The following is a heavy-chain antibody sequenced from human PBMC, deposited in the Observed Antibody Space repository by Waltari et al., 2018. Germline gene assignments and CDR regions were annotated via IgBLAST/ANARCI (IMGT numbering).Heavy chain of an antibody. CDR3: AKEDFGGPMDV. Sequence: EVQLLESGGGLVPPVVSLRLSCAASGFTLSSYSLSGVRQAPGKGLEGVSAISGSGGSTYYADSVKGRFTISRDNSKNTLYLQMNSLRAEDTAVYYCAKEDFGGPMDVWGQGTTVTVSS. J-gene: IGHJ6*02. CDR1: GFTLSSYS. V-gene: IGHV3-23*01. CDR2: ISGSGGST. D-gene: IGHD2-21*01.